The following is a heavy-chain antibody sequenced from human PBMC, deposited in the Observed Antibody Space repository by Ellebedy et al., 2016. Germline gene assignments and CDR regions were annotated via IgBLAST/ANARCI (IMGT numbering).Heavy chain of an antibody. CDR2: INPNSGGT. J-gene: IGHJ6*02. CDR3: AREKPDDILTGYSCGMDV. CDR1: RYTFTGYY. Sequence: ASVKVSXKASRYTFTGYYMHWVRQAPGQGLEWMGWINPNSGGTNYAQKFQGWVTMTRDTSISTAYMELSRLRSDDTAVYYCAREKPDDILTGYSCGMDVWGQGTTVTVSS. D-gene: IGHD3-9*01. V-gene: IGHV1-2*04.